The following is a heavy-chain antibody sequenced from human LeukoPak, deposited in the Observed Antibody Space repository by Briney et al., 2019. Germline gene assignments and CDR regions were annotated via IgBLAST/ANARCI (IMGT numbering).Heavy chain of an antibody. Sequence: GGSLRLSCAASGFTFSSYSMNWVRQAPGKGLEWVSSISSSSSYIYYADSVKGRFTISRDNAKNSLYLQMNSLRAEDTAVYYCARVNDILTGYPVDYLDYWGQGTLVTVSS. D-gene: IGHD3-9*01. J-gene: IGHJ4*02. CDR1: GFTFSSYS. CDR3: ARVNDILTGYPVDYLDY. CDR2: ISSSSSYI. V-gene: IGHV3-21*01.